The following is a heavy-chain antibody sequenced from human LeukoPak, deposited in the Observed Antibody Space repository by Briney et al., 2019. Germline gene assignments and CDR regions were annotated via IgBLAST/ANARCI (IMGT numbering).Heavy chain of an antibody. CDR1: GFTFGDHA. CDR3: TRGPIQQWLHYGMDV. V-gene: IGHV3-49*04. Sequence: GGSLRLSCTASGFTFGDHAMSWVRQAPGKGLEWVGFIRSKTYGGTTEYAASVKGRFTISRDDSKSIAYLQMNSLKTEDTAVYYCTRGPIQQWLHYGMDVWGRGTTVTVSS. J-gene: IGHJ6*02. CDR2: IRSKTYGGTT. D-gene: IGHD5-18*01.